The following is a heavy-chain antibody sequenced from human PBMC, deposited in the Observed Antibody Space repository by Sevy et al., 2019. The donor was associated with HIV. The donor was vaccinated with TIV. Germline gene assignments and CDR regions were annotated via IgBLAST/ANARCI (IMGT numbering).Heavy chain of an antibody. D-gene: IGHD3-10*01. V-gene: IGHV3-64D*06. CDR2: ITSNGLST. CDR3: VKYRGLTQDFDY. Sequence: LRLSCSASGFPFRSNIMGWVRQAPGKRLEYVSGITSNGLSTHYVPSVKGRFSISRDNSKNTMYLQMSSLRPEDTAVYYCVKYRGLTQDFDYWGQGTLVTVSS. CDR1: GFPFRSNI. J-gene: IGHJ4*02.